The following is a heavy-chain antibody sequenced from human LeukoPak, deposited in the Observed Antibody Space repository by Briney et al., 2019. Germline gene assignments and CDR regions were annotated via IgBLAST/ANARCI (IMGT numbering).Heavy chain of an antibody. CDR3: ASEGLYYYDSSGYFA. CDR2: IYSGGST. J-gene: IGHJ5*02. CDR1: GFTFSSYA. D-gene: IGHD3-22*01. Sequence: PGGSLRLSCAASGFTFSSYAMSWVRQAPGKGLEWVSVIYSGGSTYYADSVKGRFTISRDNSKNTLYLQMNSLRAEDTAVYYCASEGLYYYDSSGYFAWGQGTLVTVSS. V-gene: IGHV3-66*01.